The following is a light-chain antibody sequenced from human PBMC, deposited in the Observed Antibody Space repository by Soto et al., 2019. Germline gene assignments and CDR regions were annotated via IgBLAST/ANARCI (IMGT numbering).Light chain of an antibody. CDR1: QSLLHSNGYNY. CDR2: LGS. CDR3: MQDGQSCT. V-gene: IGKV2-28*01. J-gene: IGKJ4*01. Sequence: EIAMTQSPLSLPATPGEPASISCRSSQSLLHSNGYNYLDWYLQKPGQSPQLLIYLGSNRASGVPDRFSGSGSGTDFTLKISRVEAEDVGVYYCMQDGQSCTFGGGTKVDIK.